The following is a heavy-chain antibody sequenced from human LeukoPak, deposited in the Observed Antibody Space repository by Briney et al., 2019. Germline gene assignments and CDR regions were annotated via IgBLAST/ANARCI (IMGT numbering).Heavy chain of an antibody. D-gene: IGHD3-22*01. CDR1: GGTFSSYA. J-gene: IGHJ4*02. CDR2: IIPIFGTA. V-gene: IGHV1-69*01. Sequence: GSSVKVSCKASGGTFSSYAISLVRQAPGQGLEWIGGIIPIFGTANYAQKFQGRVTITADESTSTAYMELSSLRSEDTAVYYCARRSYDSSGYYYGMTNWGQGTLVTVSS. CDR3: ARRSYDSSGYYYGMTN.